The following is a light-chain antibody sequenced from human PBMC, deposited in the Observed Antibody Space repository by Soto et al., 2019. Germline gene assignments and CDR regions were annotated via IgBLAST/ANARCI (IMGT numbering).Light chain of an antibody. Sequence: EMVMTQSPATLSVSPGERVTLSCRASQSVHSSLAWYQQKPGQGPSLLIYYASTRVTGVPDRFSGSGSGTEFTLTISSLHSEDFGVYYCQYYSNLPPTFGPGTKVEIK. V-gene: IGKV3-15*01. J-gene: IGKJ3*01. CDR2: YAS. CDR3: QYYSNLPPT. CDR1: QSVHSS.